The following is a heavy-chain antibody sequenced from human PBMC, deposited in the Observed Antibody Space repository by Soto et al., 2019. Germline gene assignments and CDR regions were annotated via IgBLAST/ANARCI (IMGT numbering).Heavy chain of an antibody. CDR2: IYSGGST. J-gene: IGHJ4*02. CDR1: GFTVSSNY. CDR3: ARSVGLGELLYFDY. D-gene: IGHD3-10*01. V-gene: IGHV3-53*04. Sequence: GESLKISCAASGFTVSSNYMSWVRQAPGKGLEWVSVIYSGGSTYYADSVKGRFTISRHNSKNTLYLQMNSLRAEDTAVYYCARSVGLGELLYFDYWGQGTLVTVSS.